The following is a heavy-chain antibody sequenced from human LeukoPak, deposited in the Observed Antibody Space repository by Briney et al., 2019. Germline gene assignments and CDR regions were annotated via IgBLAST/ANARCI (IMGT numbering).Heavy chain of an antibody. Sequence: ASVKVSCKASGYTFTGYYMHWVRQAPGQGLEWMGWINPNSGGTNYAQKFQGRVTMTRDTSTSTAYMELSRLRSDDTAVYYCARCYYDSSGYYYAHGYWGQGTLVTVSS. V-gene: IGHV1-2*02. CDR3: ARCYYDSSGYYYAHGY. CDR2: INPNSGGT. J-gene: IGHJ4*02. CDR1: GYTFTGYY. D-gene: IGHD3-22*01.